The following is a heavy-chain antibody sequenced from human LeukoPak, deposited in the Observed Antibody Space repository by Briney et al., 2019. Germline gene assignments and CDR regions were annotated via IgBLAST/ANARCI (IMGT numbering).Heavy chain of an antibody. CDR3: ARGFFGVLDY. CDR1: GGSFSGYY. D-gene: IGHD3-3*01. V-gene: IGHV4-34*01. J-gene: IGHJ4*02. CDR2: INHSGST. Sequence: MASETLSLTCAVYGGSFSGYYWSWIRQPPGKGLEWIGEINHSGSTNYNPSLKSRVTISVDTSKNQFSLKLSSVTAADTAVYYCARGFFGVLDYWGQGTLVIVSS.